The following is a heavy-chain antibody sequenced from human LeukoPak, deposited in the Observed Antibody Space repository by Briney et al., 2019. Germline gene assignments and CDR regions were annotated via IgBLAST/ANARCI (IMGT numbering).Heavy chain of an antibody. Sequence: GGSLRLSCAASGFTFSSYSMNWVRQAPGKGLEWVSSISSSSSYIYYADSVKGRFTTSRDNAKNSLYLQMNSLRAEDTAVYYCARDLAIFGVVIASGAFDIWGQGTMVTVSS. J-gene: IGHJ3*02. V-gene: IGHV3-21*01. D-gene: IGHD3-3*01. CDR2: ISSSSSYI. CDR3: ARDLAIFGVVIASGAFDI. CDR1: GFTFSSYS.